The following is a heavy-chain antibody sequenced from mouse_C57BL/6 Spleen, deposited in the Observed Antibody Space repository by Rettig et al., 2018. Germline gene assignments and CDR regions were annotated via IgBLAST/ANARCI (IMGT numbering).Heavy chain of an antibody. Sequence: VKGRFTISRDNAKNTLFLQMTSLRSEDTAMYYCARTATTVAPFAYWGQGTLVTVSA. V-gene: IGHV5-17*01. J-gene: IGHJ3*01. CDR3: ARTATTVAPFAY. D-gene: IGHD1-1*01.